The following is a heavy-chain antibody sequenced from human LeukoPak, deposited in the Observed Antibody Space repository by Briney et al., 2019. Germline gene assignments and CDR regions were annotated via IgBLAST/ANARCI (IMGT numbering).Heavy chain of an antibody. CDR3: ARSSPVLGLVRYYYYMDV. V-gene: IGHV4-39*07. D-gene: IGHD6-19*01. CDR1: GGSISSGSYY. Sequence: ASETLSLTCTVSGGSISSGSYYWSWIRQPPGKGLEWIGEINHSGSTNYNPSLKSRVTISVDTSNNQFSLKLSSVTAADTAVYYCARSSPVLGLVRYYYYMDVWGKGTTVTISS. J-gene: IGHJ6*03. CDR2: INHSGST.